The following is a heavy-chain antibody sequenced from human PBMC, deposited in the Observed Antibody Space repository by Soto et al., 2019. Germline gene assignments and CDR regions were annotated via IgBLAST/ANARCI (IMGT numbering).Heavy chain of an antibody. Sequence: GGSLRLSCAASGFTFSSYWMSWVRQAPGKGLEWVANIKGDSSGKYYADSVKGRFTTSRDNAKNMLYLQMDGLRAEDTAVYYCAKEYIVTTIADAFDIWGQGTMVTVSS. V-gene: IGHV3-7*03. J-gene: IGHJ3*02. CDR2: IKGDSSGK. CDR1: GFTFSSYW. D-gene: IGHD5-12*01. CDR3: AKEYIVTTIADAFDI.